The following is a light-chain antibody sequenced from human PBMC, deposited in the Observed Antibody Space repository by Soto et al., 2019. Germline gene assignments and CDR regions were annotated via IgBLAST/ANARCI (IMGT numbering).Light chain of an antibody. CDR3: QQYNSYS. V-gene: IGKV3-15*01. CDR1: QTVSGN. CDR2: GAS. J-gene: IGKJ1*01. Sequence: EIVMTQSPATLSVSPGERATVSCRASQTVSGNLAWYQQRPGQAPRLLIYGASTRATGIPARFSGSGSGTEFTLTISSLQPDDFATYYCQQYNSYSFGQGTKVDI.